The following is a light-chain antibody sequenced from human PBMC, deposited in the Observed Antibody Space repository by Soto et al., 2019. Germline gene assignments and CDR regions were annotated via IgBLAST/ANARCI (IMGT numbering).Light chain of an antibody. V-gene: IGKV3-15*01. CDR3: QQYNKWPPLT. J-gene: IGKJ4*01. CDR2: GAT. Sequence: VLTQSPATLSLSPGERATLSCRASRSISTYLAWYQQKPGQAPRLLIYGATTRDTGIPARFSGSGSGTEFTLTISSLQTEDFAVYYCQQYNKWPPLTFGGGTKVEIK. CDR1: RSISTY.